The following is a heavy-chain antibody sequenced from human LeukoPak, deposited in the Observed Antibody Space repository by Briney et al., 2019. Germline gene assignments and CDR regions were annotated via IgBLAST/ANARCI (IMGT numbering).Heavy chain of an antibody. CDR1: GSTFDDYA. CDR3: ARGSVQLWLRDTYYYMDV. J-gene: IGHJ6*03. Sequence: GESLRLSCAASGSTFDDYAMNWVRHVPGRGLEWVSGINWNGRITEYADSVKDRFTISRQNTKNSLYLYMNNLGGEDTALYFCARGSVQLWLRDTYYYMDVWGKGTTVTVSS. V-gene: IGHV3-20*04. D-gene: IGHD5-18*01. CDR2: INWNGRIT.